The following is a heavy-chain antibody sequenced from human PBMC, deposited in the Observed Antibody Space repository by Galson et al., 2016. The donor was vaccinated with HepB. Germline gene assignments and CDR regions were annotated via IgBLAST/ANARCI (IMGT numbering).Heavy chain of an antibody. V-gene: IGHV3-21*01. CDR3: VFGDDSGEFDF. CDR2: INSSSTFI. CDR1: GFLFNSYG. Sequence: YLRLSCAASGFLFNSYGTHWVRQAPTKGLEWVSFINSSSTFIYYADSVKGRFTISRDNAQDSLYLQMNDLRAEDTAVYYCVFGDDSGEFDFWVQGTRVTVSS. D-gene: IGHD1-26*01. J-gene: IGHJ4*02.